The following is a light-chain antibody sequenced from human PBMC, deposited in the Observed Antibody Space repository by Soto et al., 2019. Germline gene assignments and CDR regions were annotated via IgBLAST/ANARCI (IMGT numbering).Light chain of an antibody. CDR2: GAS. CDR3: QQLNAYPHS. Sequence: DIQLTQSPSFLSASVGDRVTITCRASQDITNYLAWYLQKPGKAPKLLIYGASTLQSGVPSRFSGSGSGTEFTLTGSSLQPEDFATYYCQQLNAYPHSFGGGTKVEIK. V-gene: IGKV1-9*01. J-gene: IGKJ4*01. CDR1: QDITNY.